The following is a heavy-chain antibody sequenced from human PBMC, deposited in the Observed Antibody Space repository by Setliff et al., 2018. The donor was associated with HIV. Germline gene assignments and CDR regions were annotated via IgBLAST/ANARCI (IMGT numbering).Heavy chain of an antibody. J-gene: IGHJ3*02. V-gene: IGHV1-69*10. CDR2: IIPFLDIA. CDR3: ARSARDYDYLWGSDAFDI. CDR1: GGTLSSYA. Sequence: SVKVSCKASGGTLSSYAISWVRQAPGQGLDWMGGIIPFLDIANSAQNFQGRVTITADKSTNTAYVELSSLRSEDTAVYYCARSARDYDYLWGSDAFDIWGQGTLVTVSS. D-gene: IGHD3-16*01.